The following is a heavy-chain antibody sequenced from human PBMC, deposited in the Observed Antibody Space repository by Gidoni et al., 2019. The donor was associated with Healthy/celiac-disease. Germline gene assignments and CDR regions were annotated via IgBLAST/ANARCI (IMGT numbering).Heavy chain of an antibody. D-gene: IGHD5-18*01. J-gene: IGHJ4*02. CDR2: IFSNYEK. CDR1: GFSLSNARRG. Sequence: QVTLKESGPVMVKHTETLTLTCTVSGFSLSNARRGVSWIRQPPGKALEWLAHIFSNYEKSYSTSLKSRLTISKDTSKSQVVLTMTNMDPVDTATYYCARDNVDTAMAIDYWGQGTLVTVSS. CDR3: ARDNVDTAMAIDY. V-gene: IGHV2-26*01.